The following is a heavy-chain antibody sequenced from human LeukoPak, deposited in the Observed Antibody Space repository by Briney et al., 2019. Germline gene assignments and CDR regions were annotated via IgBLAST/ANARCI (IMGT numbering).Heavy chain of an antibody. CDR3: ARGYYDFWSSVNYMDV. D-gene: IGHD3-3*01. V-gene: IGHV3-74*01. CDR1: GFTFSSYW. CDR2: INTDGSST. J-gene: IGHJ6*03. Sequence: GGSLRLSCAASGFTFSSYWMHWVRQAPGKGLVWVSRINTDGSSTSYADSVKGRFTISRDNAKSTLYLQMNSLRAEDTAVYYCARGYYDFWSSVNYMDVWGKGTTVTVSS.